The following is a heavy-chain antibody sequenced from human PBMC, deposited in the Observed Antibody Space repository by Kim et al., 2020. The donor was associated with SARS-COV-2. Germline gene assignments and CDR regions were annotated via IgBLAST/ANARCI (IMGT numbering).Heavy chain of an antibody. D-gene: IGHD1-1*01. J-gene: IGHJ4*01. CDR3: AKAHGAAGTEEGYYFDY. Sequence: GGSLRLSCAASGFTSGDYAMHWVRQAPGKGLEWVSGISWNSGSIGYADSVKGRFTISRDNAKNSLYLQMNSLRAEDTALYYCAKAHGAAGTEEGYYFDY. CDR1: GFTSGDYA. V-gene: IGHV3-9*02. CDR2: ISWNSGSI.